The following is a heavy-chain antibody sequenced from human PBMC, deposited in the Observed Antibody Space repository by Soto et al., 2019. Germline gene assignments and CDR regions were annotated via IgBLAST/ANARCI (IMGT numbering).Heavy chain of an antibody. D-gene: IGHD2-2*01. CDR3: TTELPPADY. CDR1: GYTFTSYG. CDR2: ISAYNSNT. V-gene: IGHV1-18*01. J-gene: IGHJ4*02. Sequence: QVQLVQSGAEVKKPGASVKVSCKASGYTFTSYGISWVRQAPGQGLEWMGWISAYNSNTNYAQKLQGRVTMTTDTSTTTASTKMTGLRSLNTPVYDDTTELPPADYRAQGALCTVAS.